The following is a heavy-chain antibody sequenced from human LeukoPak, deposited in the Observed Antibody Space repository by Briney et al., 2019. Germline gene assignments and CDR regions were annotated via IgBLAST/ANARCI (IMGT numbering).Heavy chain of an antibody. Sequence: SETLSLTCTVSGGSVSSYYWSWIRQPPGKGLEWIGYIYYSGSTNYNPSLKSRVTISVDTSKNQFSLKLSSVTAADTAVYYCARGPNDYGDYEAGNWFDPWGQGTLVTVSS. CDR3: ARGPNDYGDYEAGNWFDP. V-gene: IGHV4-59*02. CDR1: GGSVSSYY. J-gene: IGHJ5*02. CDR2: IYYSGST. D-gene: IGHD4-17*01.